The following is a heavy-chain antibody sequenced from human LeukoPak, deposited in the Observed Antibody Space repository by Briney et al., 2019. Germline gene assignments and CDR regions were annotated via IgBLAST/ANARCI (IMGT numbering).Heavy chain of an antibody. J-gene: IGHJ4*02. V-gene: IGHV1-2*02. CDR1: GYTFTGYY. CDR2: INPNSGGT. CDR3: ARGVATVTTLHLSELDY. Sequence: ASVKVSCRASGYTFTGYYMHWVRQAPGQGLEWMGWINPNSGGTNYAQKFQGRVTMTRDTSISTAYMELSRLRSDDTAVYYCARGVATVTTLHLSELDYWGQGTLVTVSS. D-gene: IGHD4-17*01.